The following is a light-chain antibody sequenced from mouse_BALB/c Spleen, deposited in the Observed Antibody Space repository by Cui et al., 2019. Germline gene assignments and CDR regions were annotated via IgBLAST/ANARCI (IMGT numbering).Light chain of an antibody. V-gene: IGKV6-32*01. CDR3: QQDYTSPWT. CDR1: QSGSNI. Sequence: SVVMNHTPKFLLVSAGDRDAKTWNASQSGSNIVAWYQPKAGQSPKLLIYYASKRYTGVPDHFTGKGYGTEFTIAISTVQAEGLAGYFCQQDYTSPWTFGGGTKLEIK. J-gene: IGKJ1*01. CDR2: YAS.